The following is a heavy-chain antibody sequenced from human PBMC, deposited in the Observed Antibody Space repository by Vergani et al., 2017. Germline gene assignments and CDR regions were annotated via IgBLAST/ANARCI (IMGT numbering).Heavy chain of an antibody. D-gene: IGHD4-23*01. J-gene: IGHJ3*02. CDR1: GGTFSSYA. CDR2: TIPIFATA. V-gene: IGHV1-69*12. CDR3: AREGGRWRGAFDI. Sequence: QVQLVQSGAEVKKPGSSVKVSCKASGGTFSSYAISWVRQAPGQGLEWMGGTIPIFATANYAQKFQGIVTITADESTSTAYMELSSLRSEDTAVYYCAREGGRWRGAFDIWGQGTMVTVSS.